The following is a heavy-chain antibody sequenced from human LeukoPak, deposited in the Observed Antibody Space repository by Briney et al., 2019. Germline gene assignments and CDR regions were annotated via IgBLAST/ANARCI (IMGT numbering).Heavy chain of an antibody. J-gene: IGHJ4*02. V-gene: IGHV3-53*01. D-gene: IGHD5-24*01. Sequence: GGSLRLSCAASGFTVSSNYMSWVRQAPGKGLEWVSVIYSGGSRYYADSVKGRFTISRDNSKNTMYLQMNSLRADDTAVYYCAKSGYNRFDYWGQGTLVTVSS. CDR3: AKSGYNRFDY. CDR2: IYSGGSR. CDR1: GFTVSSNY.